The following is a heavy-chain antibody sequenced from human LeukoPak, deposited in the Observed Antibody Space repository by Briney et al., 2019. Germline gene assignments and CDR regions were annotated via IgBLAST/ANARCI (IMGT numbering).Heavy chain of an antibody. CDR3: ARGRFELPY. D-gene: IGHD2-15*01. CDR1: GGSISSYY. CDR2: IYYSGST. V-gene: IGHV4-59*01. Sequence: SETLSLTCTVSGGSISSYYWSWIRQPPGKGLEWIGYIYYSGSTNYNPSLKSRVAMSVDTSNNQFFLRLTSVTAAGTALYYCARGRFELPYWGQGTLVTVSS. J-gene: IGHJ4*02.